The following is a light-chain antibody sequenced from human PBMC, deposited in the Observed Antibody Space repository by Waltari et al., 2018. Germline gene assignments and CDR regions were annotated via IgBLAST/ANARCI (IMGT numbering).Light chain of an antibody. CDR2: DAS. Sequence: EVVMTQSPATLSVFPGESATLSCRASQTVSSNLAWYQQRPGQAPRLLIFDASTRAPSVPARFSCSGSETEFTLTIRSLQSEDSAVYYCQQYNRWPPITFGQGTRLEIK. J-gene: IGKJ5*01. CDR1: QTVSSN. CDR3: QQYNRWPPIT. V-gene: IGKV3-15*01.